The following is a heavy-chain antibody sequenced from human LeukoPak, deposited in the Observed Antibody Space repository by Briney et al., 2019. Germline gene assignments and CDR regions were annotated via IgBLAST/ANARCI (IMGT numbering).Heavy chain of an antibody. CDR1: GGSINSYNSY. J-gene: IGHJ4*02. CDR2: IYYSGST. V-gene: IGHV4-30-4*08. CDR3: ARVEDSGWYYFDY. Sequence: SETLSLTCTVSGGSINSYNSYWGWIRQPPGKGLEWIGYIYYSGSTYYNPSLKSRVTISVDTSKNQFSLKLSSVTAADTAVYYCARVEDSGWYYFDYWGQGTLVTVSS. D-gene: IGHD3-10*01.